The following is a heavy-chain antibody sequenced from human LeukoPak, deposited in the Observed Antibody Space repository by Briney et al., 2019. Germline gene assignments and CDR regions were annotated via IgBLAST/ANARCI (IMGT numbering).Heavy chain of an antibody. V-gene: IGHV3-23*01. J-gene: IGHJ6*02. CDR2: VSGDGGIT. Sequence: SGGSLRLSCAASGFTFSGYAMTWVRQSPGKGLEWVSGVSGDGGITYYADSVRGRFTISRDTSKNTVSLQMNSLRVEDTAVYYCAKVAATGGFYYYGMDVWGQGTTVTVSS. CDR3: AKVAATGGFYYYGMDV. D-gene: IGHD2-15*01. CDR1: GFTFSGYA.